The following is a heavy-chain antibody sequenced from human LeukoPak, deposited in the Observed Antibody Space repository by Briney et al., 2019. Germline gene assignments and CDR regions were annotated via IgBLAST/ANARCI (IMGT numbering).Heavy chain of an antibody. CDR2: ITSNGENI. CDR3: ARALMGTSDH. CDR1: GFTFSSYA. Sequence: PGGSLRLSCSGSGFTFSSYAMQWVRQAPGKGLEFVSAITSNGENIDYADSVKGRFTISRDNSKNTLYLQMNSLRAEDTAVYYCARALMGTSDHWGQGSLVTVSS. D-gene: IGHD7-27*01. J-gene: IGHJ4*02. V-gene: IGHV3-64*04.